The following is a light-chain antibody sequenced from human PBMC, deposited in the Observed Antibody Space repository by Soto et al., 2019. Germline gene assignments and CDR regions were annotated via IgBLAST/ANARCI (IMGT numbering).Light chain of an antibody. J-gene: IGKJ5*01. CDR1: QSLLHSIGYNF. CDR3: MQALQTPPIT. CDR2: LGS. Sequence: DIVMTQSPLSLPVTPGEPASISCRSSQSLLHSIGYNFLDWYVQKPGQSPQLLIYLGSNRASGVPYRFSGSGSGTDFTLKISRVEAEDVGVHYCMQALQTPPITFGQGTRLEIK. V-gene: IGKV2-28*01.